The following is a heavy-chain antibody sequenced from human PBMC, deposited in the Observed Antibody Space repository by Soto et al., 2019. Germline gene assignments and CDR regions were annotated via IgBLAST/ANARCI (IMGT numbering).Heavy chain of an antibody. D-gene: IGHD5-18*01. J-gene: IGHJ5*02. CDR3: ARVPPYVGDTASRWFDP. CDR2: IYYSGST. Sequence: PSETLSLTCTVSGGSISSYYLSWIRQPPGKGLEWIGYIYYSGSTNYNPSLKSRVTISVDTSKNQFSLKLSSVTAADTAVYYCARVPPYVGDTASRWFDPWGQGTLVTVSS. CDR1: GGSISSYY. V-gene: IGHV4-59*01.